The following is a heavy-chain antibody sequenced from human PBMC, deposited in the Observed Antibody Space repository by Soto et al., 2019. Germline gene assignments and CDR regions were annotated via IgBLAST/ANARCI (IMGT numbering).Heavy chain of an antibody. D-gene: IGHD2-15*01. CDR3: ARGGRYCSGGSCYDYYYGMDV. V-gene: IGHV1-3*01. Sequence: ASVKVSCKASGYTCTSYAMHWVRQAPGQRLEWMGWINAGNGNTKYSQKFQGRVTITRDTSASTAYMELSSLRSEDTAVYYCARGGRYCSGGSCYDYYYGMDVWGQGTTVTVSS. CDR2: INAGNGNT. J-gene: IGHJ6*02. CDR1: GYTCTSYA.